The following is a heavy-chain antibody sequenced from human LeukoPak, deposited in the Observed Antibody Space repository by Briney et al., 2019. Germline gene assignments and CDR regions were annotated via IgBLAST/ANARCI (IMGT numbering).Heavy chain of an antibody. J-gene: IGHJ4*02. CDR3: ARALDSSSWYAGDY. CDR1: GYTFTGYH. Sequence: ASVKVSCKASGYTFTGYHVHWVRQAPGQGLEWMGWINPNSGGTNYAQKFQGRVTMTGDTSISTAYMELSRLRSDDTAVYYCARALDSSSWYAGDYWGQGTLVTVSS. CDR2: INPNSGGT. V-gene: IGHV1-2*02. D-gene: IGHD6-13*01.